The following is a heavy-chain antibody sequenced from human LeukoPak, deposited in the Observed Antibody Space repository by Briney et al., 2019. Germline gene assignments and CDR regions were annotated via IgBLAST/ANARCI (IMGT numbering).Heavy chain of an antibody. CDR2: ISDSGDQT. Sequence: GGSLRLSCVASGFTFSKYDMSWVRQAPGKGLEWVSGISDSGDQTYYADSVRARFTISRDNSKNTLYLQVNSLRTEDTALYYCAKEITLTTAYFDYWGQGTLVTVSS. J-gene: IGHJ4*02. CDR1: GFTFSKYD. V-gene: IGHV3-23*01. D-gene: IGHD4-17*01. CDR3: AKEITLTTAYFDY.